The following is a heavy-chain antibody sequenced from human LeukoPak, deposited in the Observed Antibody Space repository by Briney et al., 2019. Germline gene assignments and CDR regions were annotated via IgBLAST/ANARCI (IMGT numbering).Heavy chain of an antibody. D-gene: IGHD4-11*01. J-gene: IGHJ3*02. CDR3: VRDAAYSAFNM. Sequence: KTSQTLSLTCAISGDSVSSNSVTWNWIRQSPSRGLEWLGRTYYRSTWYNDYAVSVRGRITVNPDTSKNQFSLHLNSVTPEDTAVYYCVRDAAYSAFNMWGQGTMVTVSS. V-gene: IGHV6-1*01. CDR1: GDSVSSNSVT. CDR2: TYYRSTWYN.